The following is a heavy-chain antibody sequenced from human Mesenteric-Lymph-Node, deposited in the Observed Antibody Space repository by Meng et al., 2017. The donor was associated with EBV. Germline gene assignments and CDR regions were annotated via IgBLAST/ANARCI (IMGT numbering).Heavy chain of an antibody. CDR2: ISGSGGTR. J-gene: IGHJ4*02. CDR1: GFTFTSYA. V-gene: IGHV3-23*04. CDR3: SNLPYSY. D-gene: IGHD4-11*01. Sequence: EGQVVGLGGALVQPGGSLRLSCAASGFTFTSYAMSWVRQAPGKGLEWVSGISGSGGTRYYADSVKGRFSISRDNSGNTVYLQMNSLRVEDTAVYYCSNLPYSYWGQGTLVTVSS.